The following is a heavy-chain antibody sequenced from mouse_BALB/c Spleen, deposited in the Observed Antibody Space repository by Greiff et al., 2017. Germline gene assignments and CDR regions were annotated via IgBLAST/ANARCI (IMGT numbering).Heavy chain of an antibody. Sequence: QVQLQQSAAELARPGASVKMSCKASGYTFTSYTMHWVKQRPGQGLEWIGYINPSSGYTEYNQKFKDKTTLTADKSSSTAYMQLSSLTSEDSAVYYCARGYDGYYTWFAYWGQGTLVTVSA. CDR2: INPSSGYT. J-gene: IGHJ3*01. V-gene: IGHV1-4*02. CDR3: ARGYDGYYTWFAY. CDR1: GYTFTSYT. D-gene: IGHD2-3*01.